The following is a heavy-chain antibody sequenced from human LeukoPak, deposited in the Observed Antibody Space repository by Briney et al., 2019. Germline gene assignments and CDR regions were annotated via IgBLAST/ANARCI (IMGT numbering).Heavy chain of an antibody. V-gene: IGHV1-2*02. J-gene: IGHJ4*02. CDR1: GYIFTGYY. CDR3: ARVRYRLAETYIDY. D-gene: IGHD3-16*01. CDR2: INPNSGDP. Sequence: ASVKVSCKASGYIFTGYYMHWVRQAPGQGLEWMGWINPNSGDPNYAQKFQDRVTMTRDTSISTAYMELSRLRSDDTAVYYCARVRYRLAETYIDYWGQGTLVTVSS.